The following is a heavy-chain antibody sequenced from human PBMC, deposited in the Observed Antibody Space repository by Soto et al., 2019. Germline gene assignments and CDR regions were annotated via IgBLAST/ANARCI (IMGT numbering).Heavy chain of an antibody. Sequence: GGSLRLSCAASGFTFSSYAMSWVRQAPGKGLEWISAISGSGGSTYYADSVKGRFTISRDNSKNTLYLQMNSLRAEDTAVYYCAKNYDSSGSWEYVAAFDIWGQGTMVTVSS. D-gene: IGHD3-22*01. J-gene: IGHJ3*02. CDR3: AKNYDSSGSWEYVAAFDI. V-gene: IGHV3-23*01. CDR1: GFTFSSYA. CDR2: ISGSGGST.